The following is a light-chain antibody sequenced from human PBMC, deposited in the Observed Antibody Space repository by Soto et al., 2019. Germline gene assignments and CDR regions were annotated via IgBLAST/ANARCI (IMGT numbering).Light chain of an antibody. CDR1: QSIGTW. CDR3: QQYATCAPST. Sequence: DIQLTQSPSTLSASVGDRITITCLASQSIGTWLPWHQHRPGEGPKLLIHDASSLESGAHSRFSVSGSATEFSLTISSLESGDSGTSHCQQYATCAPSTFGQGSKVEMK. CDR2: DAS. V-gene: IGKV1-5*01. J-gene: IGKJ1*01.